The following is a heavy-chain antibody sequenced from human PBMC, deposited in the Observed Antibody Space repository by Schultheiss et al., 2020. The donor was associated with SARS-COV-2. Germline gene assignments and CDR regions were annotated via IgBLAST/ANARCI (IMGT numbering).Heavy chain of an antibody. CDR2: IYYSGST. CDR1: GGSISSYY. Sequence: VKPTETLTLTCTVSGGSISSYYWSWIRQPPGKGLEWIGYIYYSGSTNYNPSLKSRVTISVDTSKNQFSLKLSSVTAADTAVYYCARSLGYFDWLLYHAFDIWGQGTMVTVSS. V-gene: IGHV4-59*01. CDR3: ARSLGYFDWLLYHAFDI. D-gene: IGHD3-9*01. J-gene: IGHJ3*02.